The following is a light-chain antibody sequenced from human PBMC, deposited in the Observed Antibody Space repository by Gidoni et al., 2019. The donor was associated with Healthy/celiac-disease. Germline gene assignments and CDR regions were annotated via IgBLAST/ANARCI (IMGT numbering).Light chain of an antibody. CDR3: QQRSNWPLT. CDR1: QSVSSY. J-gene: IGKJ4*01. Sequence: EIVLTQSPATLSLSPGDRATLSCRASQSVSSYLAWSQQKPGQAPSLLIYDASTRAPGIPARFSGRGSGTDVTLTISSLEPEDFAVYYCQQRSNWPLTCGGGTKVEIK. V-gene: IGKV3-11*01. CDR2: DAS.